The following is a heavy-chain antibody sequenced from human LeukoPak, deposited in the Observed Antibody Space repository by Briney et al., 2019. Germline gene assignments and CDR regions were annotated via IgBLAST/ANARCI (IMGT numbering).Heavy chain of an antibody. Sequence: GASVKVSCKASGGTFSSYAISWVRQAPGQGLEWMGGIIPIFGTANYAQKFQGRVTITADESTSTAYMELSSLRSEDTAVYYCARGYCSNTSCFSPIYYFDYWGQGTLVTVSS. CDR2: IIPIFGTA. CDR1: GGTFSSYA. CDR3: ARGYCSNTSCFSPIYYFDY. V-gene: IGHV1-69*13. J-gene: IGHJ4*02. D-gene: IGHD2-2*01.